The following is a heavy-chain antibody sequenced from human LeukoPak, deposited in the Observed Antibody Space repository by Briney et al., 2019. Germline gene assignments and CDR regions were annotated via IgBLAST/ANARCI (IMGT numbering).Heavy chain of an antibody. V-gene: IGHV4-34*01. CDR2: IYHSGST. CDR3: VRGGGSLWN. J-gene: IGHJ4*02. D-gene: IGHD2-15*01. Sequence: PSETLSLTCAVYGGSFSNYYWSWIRQPSGKGLEWIGEIYHSGSTNYNPSLKSRVTISLDTSINQFSLKLSSVTAADTAVYYCVRGGGSLWNWGQGTLVTVSS. CDR1: GGSFSNYY.